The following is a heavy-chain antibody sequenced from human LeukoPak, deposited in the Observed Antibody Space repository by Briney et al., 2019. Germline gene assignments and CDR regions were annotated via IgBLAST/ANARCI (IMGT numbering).Heavy chain of an antibody. D-gene: IGHD2-2*01. CDR3: ARDGGRVVPASTSYYFDY. J-gene: IGHJ4*02. Sequence: PSETLSLTCTVSGGSISSYYWSWIRQPAGKGLEWIGRIYTSGSTNYNPSLKSRVTMSVDTSKNQFSLKLSSVTAADTAVYYCARDGGRVVPASTSYYFDYWGQGTLVTVSS. CDR2: IYTSGST. CDR1: GGSISSYY. V-gene: IGHV4-4*07.